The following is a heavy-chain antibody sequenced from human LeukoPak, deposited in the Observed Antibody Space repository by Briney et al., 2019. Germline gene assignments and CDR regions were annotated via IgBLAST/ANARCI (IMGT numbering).Heavy chain of an antibody. CDR3: AREPVVPAAKPDY. CDR1: GFTFSSYS. D-gene: IGHD2-2*01. CDR2: ISSSNSYI. V-gene: IGHV3-21*01. J-gene: IGHJ4*02. Sequence: GGSLRLSCAASGFTFSSYSMNWVRQAPGKGLEWVSSISSSNSYIYYADSVKGRFTISRDNAKNSLYLQMNSLRAEDTAVYYCAREPVVPAAKPDYWGQGTLVTVSS.